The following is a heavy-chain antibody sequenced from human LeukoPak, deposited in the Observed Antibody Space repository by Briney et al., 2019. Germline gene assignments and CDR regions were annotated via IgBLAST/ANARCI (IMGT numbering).Heavy chain of an antibody. CDR1: GGSISSYY. CDR2: IYTSGST. J-gene: IGHJ4*02. D-gene: IGHD6-13*01. V-gene: IGHV4-4*07. Sequence: SETLSLTCTVSGGSISSYYWSWIRQPAGKGLEWIGRIYTSGSTNYNPSLKSRVTMSVDTSKNQFSLKLSSVTAADTAVYYCASGSWLARNPNYWGQGTLVTVSS. CDR3: ASGSWLARNPNY.